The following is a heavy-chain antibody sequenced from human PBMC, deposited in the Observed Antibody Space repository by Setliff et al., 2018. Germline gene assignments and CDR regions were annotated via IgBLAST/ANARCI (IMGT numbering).Heavy chain of an antibody. V-gene: IGHV4-59*01. D-gene: IGHD6-13*01. CDR1: GGSISSYY. CDR2: IYYSGST. Sequence: SETLSLTCTVSGGSISSYYWSWIRQPPGKGLEWIGYIYYSGSTNYNPSLKSRVTISVNTSKNQFSLKLSSVTAADTAVYYCARDEGSSYFYGMDVWGQGTTVTVSS. J-gene: IGHJ6*02. CDR3: ARDEGSSYFYGMDV.